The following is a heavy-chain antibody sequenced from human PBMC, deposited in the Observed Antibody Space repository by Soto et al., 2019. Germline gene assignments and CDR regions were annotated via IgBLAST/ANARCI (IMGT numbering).Heavy chain of an antibody. CDR2: ISYDGSNK. CDR1: GFTFSSYA. J-gene: IGHJ2*01. CDR3: ARDALWGTVMVLWCFDL. V-gene: IGHV3-30-3*01. D-gene: IGHD5-18*01. Sequence: QVQLVESGGGVVQPGRSLRLSCAASGFTFSSYAMHWVRQAPGKGLEWVAVISYDGSNKYYADSVKGRFTISRDNSKNTLYLQVNSQRAEDTAVYYCARDALWGTVMVLWCFDLWVRGTLVTVSS.